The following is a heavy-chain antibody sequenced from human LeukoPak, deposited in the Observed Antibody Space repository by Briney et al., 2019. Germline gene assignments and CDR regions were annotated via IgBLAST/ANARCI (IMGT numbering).Heavy chain of an antibody. CDR2: ISSNGVST. D-gene: IGHD3-10*01. CDR1: GFTFSSYG. CDR3: ARGSGNYYNDY. V-gene: IGHV3-20*04. J-gene: IGHJ4*02. Sequence: GRSLRLSCAASGFTFSSYGMHWVRQPPGKGLEWVSGISSNGVSTDYADSVKGRFTISRDNAKNSLYLQMNSLRAEDTAFYYCARGSGNYYNDYWGLGTLVTVSS.